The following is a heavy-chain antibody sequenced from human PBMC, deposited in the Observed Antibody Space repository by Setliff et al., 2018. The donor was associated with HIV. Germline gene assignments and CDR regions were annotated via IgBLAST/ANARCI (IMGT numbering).Heavy chain of an antibody. CDR1: GYTFTNYD. J-gene: IGHJ4*02. Sequence: ASVKVSCKPSGYTFTNYDITWVRQAPGQGLEWMGWISAYNGNTNYAQKLQGRVTMTTDTSTSTAYMELRSLRSDDTAVYYCARINDYGGNEGYFDYWGQGTLVTVSS. V-gene: IGHV1-18*01. CDR3: ARINDYGGNEGYFDY. CDR2: ISAYNGNT. D-gene: IGHD4-17*01.